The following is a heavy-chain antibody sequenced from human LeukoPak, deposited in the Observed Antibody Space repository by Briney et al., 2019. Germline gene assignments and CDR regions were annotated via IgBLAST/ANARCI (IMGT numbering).Heavy chain of an antibody. CDR3: TKGGGISANPLDP. D-gene: IGHD4-23*01. CDR2: TTHDGMYT. CDR1: GFSLRTSG. V-gene: IGHV3-30*18. Sequence: GGSLRLSCAASGFSLRTSGIHWVRQAPGKGLEWLSLTTHDGMYTNYADSVKGRFTISTDTSKNTVYLQMNSLRPEDTAVYYCTKGGGISANPLDPWGQGTLVIVSS. J-gene: IGHJ5*02.